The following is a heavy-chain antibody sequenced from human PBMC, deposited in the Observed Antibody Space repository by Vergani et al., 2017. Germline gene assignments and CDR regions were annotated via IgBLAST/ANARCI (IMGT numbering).Heavy chain of an antibody. V-gene: IGHV4-34*01. D-gene: IGHD6-13*01. Sequence: QVQLQQWGAGLLKPSETLSLTCAVYGGSFSGYYWSWIRQPPGKGLEWIGEINHSGSTNYNPSLKSRVTISVDTSKNQFSLKLSSVTAADTAVYYCARAAAGIYYYGMDVWGQGTTVTVSS. CDR3: ARAAAGIYYYGMDV. CDR1: GGSFSGYY. CDR2: INHSGST. J-gene: IGHJ6*02.